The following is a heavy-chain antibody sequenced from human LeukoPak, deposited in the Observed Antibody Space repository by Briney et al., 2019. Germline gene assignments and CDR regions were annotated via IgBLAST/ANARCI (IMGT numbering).Heavy chain of an antibody. D-gene: IGHD4/OR15-4a*01. CDR1: GFTVSSNS. CDR2: IYSDNT. Sequence: GGSLRLSCTVSGFTVSSNSMSWVRQAPGKGLEWVSFIYSDNTHYSDSVTGRFTISRDNSKDTLYLQMNSLRAEDTAVYYCARRAGAYSHPYDYWGQGTLVTVSS. CDR3: ARRAGAYSHPYDY. V-gene: IGHV3-53*01. J-gene: IGHJ4*02.